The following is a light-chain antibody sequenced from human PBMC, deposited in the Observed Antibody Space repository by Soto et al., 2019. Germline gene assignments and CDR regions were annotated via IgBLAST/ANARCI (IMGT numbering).Light chain of an antibody. CDR1: SSDVGGYNY. CDR2: EVS. CDR3: CSYTSTSTEVV. J-gene: IGLJ2*01. V-gene: IGLV2-14*01. Sequence: QSALTQPASVSGSPGQSITISCTGTSSDVGGYNYVSWYQQHPGKAPKLMIYEVSNRPSGVSNRFSGSKSGNTASLIIAGLRAEDDAGDYGCSYTSTSTEVVFGGGTKLAVL.